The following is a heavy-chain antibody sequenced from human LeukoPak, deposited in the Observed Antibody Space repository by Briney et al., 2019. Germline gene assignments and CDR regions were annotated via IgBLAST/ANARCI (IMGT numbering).Heavy chain of an antibody. CDR3: ARVLTGSCDWFDP. V-gene: IGHV3-74*01. J-gene: IGHJ5*02. Sequence: GGSLRLSCAASKFSFSAYWMHWVRQAPGKGLVWVSRINSDGSRTNYADSVKGRFTISRDNAKNTLYLQMNSLRAEDTAVYCARVLTGSCDWFDPWGQGTLVTVSS. CDR1: KFSFSAYW. CDR2: INSDGSRT. D-gene: IGHD2-8*02.